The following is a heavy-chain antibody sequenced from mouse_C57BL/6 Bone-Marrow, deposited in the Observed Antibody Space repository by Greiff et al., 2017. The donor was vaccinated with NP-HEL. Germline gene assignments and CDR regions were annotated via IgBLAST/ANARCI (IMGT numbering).Heavy chain of an antibody. J-gene: IGHJ2*01. Sequence: VKLVESGPGLVQPSQSLSITCTVSGFSLTSYGVHWVRQSPGKGLEWLGVIWSGGSTDYNAAFISRLSISKDNSKSQVFFKMNSLQADDTAIYYCARLNWGFFDYWGQGTTLTVSS. CDR1: GFSLTSYG. D-gene: IGHD4-1*01. V-gene: IGHV2-2*01. CDR2: IWSGGST. CDR3: ARLNWGFFDY.